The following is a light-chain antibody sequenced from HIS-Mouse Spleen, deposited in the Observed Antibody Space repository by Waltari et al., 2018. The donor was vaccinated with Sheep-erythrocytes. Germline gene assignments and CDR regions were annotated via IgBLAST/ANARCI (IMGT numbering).Light chain of an antibody. Sequence: QSALTQPRPVSGSPGQSVTISCTGTSSDVGGYNYVSWYQQHPGKAPKLMIYDVSKRPSGVPDRFSGSKSGNTASLIISGLQAEDEADYYCCSYAGSYNHVFATGTKVTVL. CDR3: CSYAGSYNHV. J-gene: IGLJ1*01. CDR1: SSDVGGYNY. V-gene: IGLV2-11*01. CDR2: DVS.